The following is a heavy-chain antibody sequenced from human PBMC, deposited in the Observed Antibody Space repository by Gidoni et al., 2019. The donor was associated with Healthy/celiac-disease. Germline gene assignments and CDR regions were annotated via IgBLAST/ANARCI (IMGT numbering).Heavy chain of an antibody. CDR1: GFTFSSYG. V-gene: IGHV3-33*01. CDR3: ARGTKAGALARLNWYFDL. D-gene: IGHD6-19*01. Sequence: QVQLVESGGGVVPPGRSLRLSCAASGFTFSSYGMHWVRQAPGKGLEWVAVIWYDGSNKYYADSVKGRFTISRDNSKNTLYLQMNSLRAEDTAVYYCARGTKAGALARLNWYFDLWGRGTLVTVSS. CDR2: IWYDGSNK. J-gene: IGHJ2*01.